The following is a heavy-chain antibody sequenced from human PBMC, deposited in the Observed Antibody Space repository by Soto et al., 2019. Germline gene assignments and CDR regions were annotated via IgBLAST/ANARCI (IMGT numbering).Heavy chain of an antibody. CDR3: ASPRSGYYISLSEYFQH. CDR2: IIPILGIA. J-gene: IGHJ1*01. CDR1: GGTFSSYT. D-gene: IGHD3-3*01. Sequence: QVQLVQSGAEVKKPGSSVKVSCKASGGTFSSYTISWVRQAPGQGLEWMGRIIPILGIANYAQKFQGRVTITADKSTSTAYMELSSLRSEDTAVYYCASPRSGYYISLSEYFQHWSQGTLVTVSS. V-gene: IGHV1-69*02.